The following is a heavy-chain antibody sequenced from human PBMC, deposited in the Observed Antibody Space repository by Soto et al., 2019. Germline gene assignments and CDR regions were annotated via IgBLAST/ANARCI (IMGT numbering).Heavy chain of an antibody. CDR3: ATVPGPWELGYFPH. J-gene: IGHJ1*01. Sequence: ASVKVSCMVSGYTLTELSMRWVRQAPGKGLEWMGGFDPEDGETIYAQKFQGRVTMTEDTSTDTAYMELSSLRSEDTAVYYCATVPGPWELGYFPHWGPGTLVTVSS. D-gene: IGHD1-26*01. CDR1: GYTLTELS. CDR2: FDPEDGET. V-gene: IGHV1-24*01.